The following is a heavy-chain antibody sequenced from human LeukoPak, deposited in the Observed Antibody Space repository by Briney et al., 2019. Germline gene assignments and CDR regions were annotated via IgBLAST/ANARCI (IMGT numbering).Heavy chain of an antibody. Sequence: SETLSLTCAVSGGSISSGGYSWSWIRQPPGKGLEWIGYIYHSGSTYYNPSLKSRVTISVDTSKNQFSLKLSSVTAADTAVYYCARGLGFDYWGQGTLVTVSS. J-gene: IGHJ4*02. CDR1: GGSISSGGYS. D-gene: IGHD3-16*01. CDR2: IYHSGST. V-gene: IGHV4-30-2*01. CDR3: ARGLGFDY.